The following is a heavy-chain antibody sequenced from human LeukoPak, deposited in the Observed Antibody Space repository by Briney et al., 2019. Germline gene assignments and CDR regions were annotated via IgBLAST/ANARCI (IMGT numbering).Heavy chain of an antibody. Sequence: KPSQTLSLTCTVSGGSISSGDYYWSWIRQPPGKGLEWIGYIYYSGSTYYNPSLKSRVTISVDTSKNQFSLKLSSVTAADTAVYYCARGITYYYDSSGYYSGSRAFDIWGQGTTVTVSS. V-gene: IGHV4-30-4*01. CDR1: GGSISSGDYY. CDR3: ARGITYYYDSSGYYSGSRAFDI. J-gene: IGHJ3*02. D-gene: IGHD3-22*01. CDR2: IYYSGST.